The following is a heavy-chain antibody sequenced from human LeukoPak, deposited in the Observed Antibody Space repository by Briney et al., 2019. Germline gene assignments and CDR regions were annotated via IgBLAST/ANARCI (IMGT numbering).Heavy chain of an antibody. CDR1: GGSISSYY. CDR3: ARGKAASGWPYYYYYGMDV. D-gene: IGHD6-13*01. Sequence: SETLSLTCTVSGGSISSYYWSWIRQPPGKGLEWIGYIYYSGSTYYNPSLKSRVTISVDTSKNQFSLKLSSVTAADTAVYYCARGKAASGWPYYYYYGMDVWGQGTTVTVSS. CDR2: IYYSGST. J-gene: IGHJ6*02. V-gene: IGHV4-59*08.